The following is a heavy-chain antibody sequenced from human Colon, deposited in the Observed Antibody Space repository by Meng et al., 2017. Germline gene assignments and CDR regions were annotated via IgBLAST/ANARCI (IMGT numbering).Heavy chain of an antibody. CDR1: GFTFSTYD. CDR2: ISRNSGDI. CDR3: ARPDFYYNGMDV. V-gene: IGHV3-21*01. J-gene: IGHJ6*01. Sequence: GGSLRLSCAASGFTFSTYDMNWVRQAPGKGLEWVASISRNSGDIYYADSVKGRFTISRSNSKNSLYLEMISLRAEDTAVYYCARPDFYYNGMDVWGQGTTV.